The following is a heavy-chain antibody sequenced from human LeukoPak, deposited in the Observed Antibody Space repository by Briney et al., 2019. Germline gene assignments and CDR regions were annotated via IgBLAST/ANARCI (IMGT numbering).Heavy chain of an antibody. J-gene: IGHJ4*02. D-gene: IGHD3-9*01. V-gene: IGHV3-30*04. Sequence: GGSLRLSCAASGFTFSSYAMHWVRQAPGKGLEWVAVISYDGSNKYYADSVKGRFTISRDNSNNTLYLQMNSLRAEDTAVYYCARGLYYDIHWGQGTLVTVSS. CDR2: ISYDGSNK. CDR3: ARGLYYDIH. CDR1: GFTFSSYA.